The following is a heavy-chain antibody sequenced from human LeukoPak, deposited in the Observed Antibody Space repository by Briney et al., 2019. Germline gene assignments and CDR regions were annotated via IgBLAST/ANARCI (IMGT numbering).Heavy chain of an antibody. V-gene: IGHV3-21*01. J-gene: IGHJ5*02. CDR2: ISSSSSYI. D-gene: IGHD2-2*01. CDR3: ARDSSCSSTSCSGWFDP. CDR1: GFTFSSYS. Sequence: KPGGSLRLSCAASGFTFSSYSMNWVRQAPGKGLEWVSSISSSSSYIYYADSVKGRFTISRDNAKNSLYLQMNSLRAEDTAVYYCARDSSCSSTSCSGWFDPWGQGTLVTVSS.